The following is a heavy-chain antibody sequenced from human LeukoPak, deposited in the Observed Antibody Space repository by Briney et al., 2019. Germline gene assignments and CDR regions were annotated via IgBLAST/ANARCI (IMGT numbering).Heavy chain of an antibody. CDR1: GFTFSPYW. D-gene: IGHD6-19*01. V-gene: IGHV3-74*01. CDR3: VIVSGTGVDY. Sequence: GGSLRLSCAASGFTFSPYWMIWVRQAPGKGLEWVSRINDDGSSTNYAESVKGRFTITRDKAMNTLYMEMNRLTAEDTAVYYCVIVSGTGVDYCGQGALFSVSS. J-gene: IGHJ4*02. CDR2: INDDGSST.